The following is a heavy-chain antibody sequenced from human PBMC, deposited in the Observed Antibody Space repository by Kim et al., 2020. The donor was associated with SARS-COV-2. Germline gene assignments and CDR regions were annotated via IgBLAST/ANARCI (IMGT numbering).Heavy chain of an antibody. D-gene: IGHD3-9*01. V-gene: IGHV3-15*01. Sequence: GRFTISRDDSKNTLYLQMNSLKTEDTAVYYCTTGDYDILTGYSPYYFDYWGQGTLVTVSS. J-gene: IGHJ4*02. CDR3: TTGDYDILTGYSPYYFDY.